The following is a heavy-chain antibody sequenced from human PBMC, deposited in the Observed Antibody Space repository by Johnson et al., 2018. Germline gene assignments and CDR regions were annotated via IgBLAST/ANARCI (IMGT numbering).Heavy chain of an antibody. CDR1: GFGFSSYA. CDR2: IGSSGGRT. D-gene: IGHD6-13*01. CDR3: AKGTAWYRSSWYFDS. Sequence: VQLVESGGKLVQPGESLRLSCIPSGFGFSSYAMTWFRQAPGRGLEWVSAIGSSGGRTYYADSVKGRFTISRSNSKNMLFLQMNSLRDDDTAVYYCAKGTAWYRSSWYFDSWGQGTLVTVSS. J-gene: IGHJ5*01. V-gene: IGHV3-23*04.